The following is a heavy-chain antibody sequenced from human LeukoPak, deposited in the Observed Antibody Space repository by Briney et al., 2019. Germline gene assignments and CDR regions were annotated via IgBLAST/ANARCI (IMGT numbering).Heavy chain of an antibody. CDR3: TTVILGGAGYYYYYMDV. CDR2: ISNNGGRK. CDR1: GFSFSGYA. J-gene: IGHJ6*03. D-gene: IGHD3-16*01. Sequence: PGGSLRLSCVASGFSFSGYAIHWVRQAPGKGLEWVAFISNNGGRKDYADSVKGRFTIDRDNSKNTVYLQMNSLKTEDTAVYYCTTVILGGAGYYYYYMDVWGKGTAVTVSS. V-gene: IGHV3-30*04.